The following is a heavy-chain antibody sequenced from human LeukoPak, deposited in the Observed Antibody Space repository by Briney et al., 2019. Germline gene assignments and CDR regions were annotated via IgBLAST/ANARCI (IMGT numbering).Heavy chain of an antibody. Sequence: PGGSLRLSCAASGSTFSSYAMSWVRQAPGKGLEWVSAISGSGGSTYYADSVKGRFTISRDNSKNTLYLQMNSLRAEDTAVYYCAKVDYGDPRAYYYYGMDVWGQGTTVTVSS. CDR1: GSTFSSYA. V-gene: IGHV3-23*01. CDR2: ISGSGGST. J-gene: IGHJ6*02. CDR3: AKVDYGDPRAYYYYGMDV. D-gene: IGHD4-17*01.